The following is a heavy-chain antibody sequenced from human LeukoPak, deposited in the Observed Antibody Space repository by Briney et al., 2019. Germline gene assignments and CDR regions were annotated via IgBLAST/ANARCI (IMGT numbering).Heavy chain of an antibody. D-gene: IGHD3-3*01. V-gene: IGHV1-69*01. CDR2: IIPIFGTA. Sequence: ASVKVSCKASGGTFSSYAISWVRQAPGQGLEWMGGIIPIFGTANYAQKFQGRVTITADESTSTAYMELSSLRSEDTAVYYCARGLTGYDFWSGSDPWGQGTLVIVSS. CDR1: GGTFSSYA. CDR3: ARGLTGYDFWSGSDP. J-gene: IGHJ5*02.